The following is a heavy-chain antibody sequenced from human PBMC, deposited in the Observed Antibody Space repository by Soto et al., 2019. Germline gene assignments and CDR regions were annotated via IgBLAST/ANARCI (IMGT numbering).Heavy chain of an antibody. Sequence: QVQLVQSGAEVEKPGASVKVSCKASGYTFTTYDFNWVRQAPGHGLEWMGWMNPDTGNTGYAQKLQGRVTMIRDTSISTAFMALSGLTAEDKDVYYCVRGLGYSSTSRLDLWGQGTLVTVSS. V-gene: IGHV1-8*01. CDR3: VRGLGYSSTSRLDL. J-gene: IGHJ4*02. CDR2: MNPDTGNT. CDR1: GYTFTTYD. D-gene: IGHD6-19*01.